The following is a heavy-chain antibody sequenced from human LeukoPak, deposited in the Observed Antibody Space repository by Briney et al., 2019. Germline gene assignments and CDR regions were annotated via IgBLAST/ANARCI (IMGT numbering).Heavy chain of an antibody. CDR2: IYSGGST. D-gene: IGHD6-19*01. CDR1: GFTVSSNY. CDR3: ARDSSGWWNYFDY. J-gene: IGHJ4*02. Sequence: GGSPRLSCAASGFTVSSNYMSWVRQAPGKGLEWVSVIYSGGSTYYADSVKGRFTISRDNSKNTLYLQMNSLRAEDTAVYYCARDSSGWWNYFDYWGQGTLVTVSS. V-gene: IGHV3-53*01.